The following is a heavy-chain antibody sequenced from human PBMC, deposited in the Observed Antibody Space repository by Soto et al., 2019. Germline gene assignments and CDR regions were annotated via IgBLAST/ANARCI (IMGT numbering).Heavy chain of an antibody. V-gene: IGHV3-15*01. J-gene: IGHJ4*02. CDR3: VADIPPPEGPSYPIDF. Sequence: EVQLAESGGGLVEAGGSLRLSCAASGFTFSSAWMSWVRQAPGKGLECVGRVKSKGDGETTEYAAPVKGRFLISREDSTNTLNLQMNDVKVEDTAIYCCVADIPPPEGPSYPIDFWGQGAVVTVSS. CDR1: GFTFSSAW. CDR2: VKSKGDGETT. D-gene: IGHD3-16*02.